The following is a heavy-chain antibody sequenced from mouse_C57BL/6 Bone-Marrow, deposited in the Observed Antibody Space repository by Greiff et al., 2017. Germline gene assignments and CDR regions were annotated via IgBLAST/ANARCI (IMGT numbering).Heavy chain of an antibody. V-gene: IGHV1-82*01. Sequence: QVQLQQSGPELVKPGASVKISCKASGYAFSSSWMNWVKQRPGKGLEWIGRIYPGYGDTNYNGKFKGKAPLTADKSSSTAYMQLCSLTSEDAAVDFCERWRDGYNVPFAYWGQGTLVTVSA. D-gene: IGHD2-3*01. J-gene: IGHJ3*01. CDR1: GYAFSSSW. CDR2: IYPGYGDT. CDR3: ERWRDGYNVPFAY.